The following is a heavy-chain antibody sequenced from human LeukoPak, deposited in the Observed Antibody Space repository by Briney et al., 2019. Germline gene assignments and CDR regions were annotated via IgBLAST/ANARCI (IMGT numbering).Heavy chain of an antibody. J-gene: IGHJ3*02. V-gene: IGHV3-30*03. CDR1: GFTFSSYG. CDR3: ARESSSVASDI. Sequence: GGSLRLSCAASGFTFSSYGMHWVRQAPGKGLEWVAVISYDGSNKYYADSVKGRFTISRDNSKNTLYLQMNSLRAEDTAVYYCARESSSVASDIWGQGTMVTVSS. CDR2: ISYDGSNK. D-gene: IGHD3-22*01.